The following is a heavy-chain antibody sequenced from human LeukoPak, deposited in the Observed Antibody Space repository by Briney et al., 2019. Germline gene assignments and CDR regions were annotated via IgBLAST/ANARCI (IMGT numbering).Heavy chain of an antibody. J-gene: IGHJ4*02. CDR1: GVMFPSYW. V-gene: IGHV3-7*01. CDR2: IKQDGSEK. CDR3: ARENLAAAGSYYFDY. D-gene: IGHD6-13*01. Sequence: PGGSLRLSCAASGVMFPSYWMTRVRQAPGKGLEWVANIKQDGSEKYYVDSVKGRFTISRDNAKNSLYLQMNSLRAEDTAVYYCARENLAAAGSYYFDYWGQGTLVTVSS.